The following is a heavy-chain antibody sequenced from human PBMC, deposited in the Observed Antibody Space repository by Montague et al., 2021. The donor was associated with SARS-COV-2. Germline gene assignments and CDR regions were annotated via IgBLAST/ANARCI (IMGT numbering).Heavy chain of an antibody. Sequence: SETLSLTCTVSGGSISGPDYYWGWIRQSPGKGLEWIGSISYAGRTYYNPSLRSRVSFSMDTSKNHFSLSLNSVTAADTAVYFCARQLPSHCSTNKCYPYYFDVWGQGALVTVSS. J-gene: IGHJ4*02. D-gene: IGHD2-2*01. CDR1: GGSISGPDYY. V-gene: IGHV4-39*01. CDR3: ARQLPSHCSTNKCYPYYFDV. CDR2: ISYAGRT.